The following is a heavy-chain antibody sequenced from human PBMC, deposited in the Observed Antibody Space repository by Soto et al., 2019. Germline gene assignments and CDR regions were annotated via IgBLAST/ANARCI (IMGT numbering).Heavy chain of an antibody. CDR2: INPSGGST. D-gene: IGHD1-26*01. CDR3: ARDPPRGSYSFGFDY. J-gene: IGHJ4*02. V-gene: IGHV1-46*01. Sequence: ASVKVSCKASGYTFTSYYMHWVRQAPGQGLEWMGIINPSGGSTSYAQKFQGRVTMTRDTSTSTVYMELSSLRSEDTAVYYCARDPPRGSYSFGFDYWGQGTLVTVSS. CDR1: GYTFTSYY.